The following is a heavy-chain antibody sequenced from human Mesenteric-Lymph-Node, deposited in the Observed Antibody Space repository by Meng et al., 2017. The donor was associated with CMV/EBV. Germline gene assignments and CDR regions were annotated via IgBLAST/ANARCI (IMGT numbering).Heavy chain of an antibody. CDR2: INPYSGDT. CDR3: ARNWNTLTTFLGMDV. D-gene: IGHD4-11*01. J-gene: IGHJ6*02. V-gene: IGHV1-2*02. CDR1: GYTFTTYY. Sequence: ASVKVSCKASGYTFTTYYMHWVRQAPRQGLEWMGWINPYSGDTNYAQNFQGRVTMTRDTSISTAYMELSRLRSDDTAVYYCARNWNTLTTFLGMDVWGQGTTVTVSS.